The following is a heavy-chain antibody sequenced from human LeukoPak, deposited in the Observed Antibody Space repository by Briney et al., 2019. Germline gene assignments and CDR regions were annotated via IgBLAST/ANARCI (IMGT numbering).Heavy chain of an antibody. CDR3: ARGWADLDY. Sequence: GGSLRLSCSASGFTFNNYAMSWVRQAPGKGLEWVANIHENGGEKYHLDSVKGRFTISRDNAKNSLYLQMNSLRADDAAVYYCARGWADLDYWGQGTLVTVSS. CDR1: GFTFNNYA. J-gene: IGHJ4*02. CDR2: IHENGGEK. V-gene: IGHV3-7*01. D-gene: IGHD3-16*01.